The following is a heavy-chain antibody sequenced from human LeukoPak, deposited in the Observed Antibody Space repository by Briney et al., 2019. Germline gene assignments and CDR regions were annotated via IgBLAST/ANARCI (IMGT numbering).Heavy chain of an antibody. CDR2: ISSSSSYI. D-gene: IGHD2-15*01. J-gene: IGHJ4*02. V-gene: IGHV3-21*01. CDR1: GFTFSSYS. Sequence: GGSLRLSCAASGFTFSSYSMTWVRQAPGKGLEWVSSISSSSSYIYYADSVKGRFTISRDNAKNSLYLQMNSLRAEDTAVYYCAREYCSGGSCYFGSDYWGQGTLVTVSS. CDR3: AREYCSGGSCYFGSDY.